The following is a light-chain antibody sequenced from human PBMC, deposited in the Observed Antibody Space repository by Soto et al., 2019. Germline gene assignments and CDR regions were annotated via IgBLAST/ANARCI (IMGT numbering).Light chain of an antibody. J-gene: IGKJ4*01. CDR2: DAS. Sequence: DIQMTQSPSTLSASVGDRVTISCRASQPINNWLAWYQQKPGEAPRLLIYDASNLETGVPSRFSGRGSETEFTLTISSLQPEDFATYYCQQANSFPLTFGGGTKVEIK. CDR3: QQANSFPLT. CDR1: QPINNW. V-gene: IGKV1-5*01.